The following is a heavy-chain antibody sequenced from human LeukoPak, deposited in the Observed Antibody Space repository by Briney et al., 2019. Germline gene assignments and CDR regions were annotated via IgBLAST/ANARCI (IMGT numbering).Heavy chain of an antibody. CDR2: ISSSGSTI. D-gene: IGHD5-24*01. V-gene: IGHV3-48*03. CDR3: ARTKEMATISYFDS. CDR1: GFTFSSYE. J-gene: IGHJ4*02. Sequence: GGSLRLSCAASGFTFSSYEMNWVRQAPGKGLEWVSYISSSGSTIYYADSVKGRFTISRDNAKNSLYLQMNSLRAEDTAVYHCARTKEMATISYFDSWGQGTLVTVSS.